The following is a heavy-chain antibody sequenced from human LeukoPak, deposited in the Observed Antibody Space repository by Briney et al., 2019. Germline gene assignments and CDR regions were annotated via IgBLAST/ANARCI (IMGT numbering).Heavy chain of an antibody. Sequence: PSETLSLTCTVSGGSINSSGYYWGWIRQPPGKGLEWIGSHYYSGSIYYNPSLKSRVTISVDTSMNRFSLKLSSVTAADTAVYYCGRVYGSGSYSYMDVWGQGTTVTVSS. D-gene: IGHD3-10*01. CDR3: GRVYGSGSYSYMDV. V-gene: IGHV4-39*02. CDR2: HYYSGSI. J-gene: IGHJ6*02. CDR1: GGSINSSGYY.